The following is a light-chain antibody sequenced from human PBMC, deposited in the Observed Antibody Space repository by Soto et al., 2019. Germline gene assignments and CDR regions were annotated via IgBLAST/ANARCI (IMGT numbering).Light chain of an antibody. J-gene: IGKJ1*01. CDR1: QSVSSK. V-gene: IGKV3-15*01. Sequence: EIVMTQSPATLSVSPGERATLSCRASQSVSSKLAWFQQKPGQAPRLLIYGASTRATGIPAGFSGSGSGTEFTLTIXSLQSEDFAVYYCQQYNNWPLTFGQGTRVEIK. CDR3: QQYNNWPLT. CDR2: GAS.